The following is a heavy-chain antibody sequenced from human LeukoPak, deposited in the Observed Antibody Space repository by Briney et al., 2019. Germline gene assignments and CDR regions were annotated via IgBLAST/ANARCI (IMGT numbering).Heavy chain of an antibody. V-gene: IGHV3-33*01. CDR2: IWYDGSNK. J-gene: IGHJ4*02. CDR1: GFTFSSYG. CDR3: ARDTNYLSGGVLGY. Sequence: GESLKISCAASGFTFSSYGMHWVRQAPGKGLEWVAVIWYDGSNKYYADSVKGRFTISRDNSKNTLYLQMNSLRAEDTAVYYCARDTNYLSGGVLGYWGQGTLVTVSS. D-gene: IGHD5-24*01.